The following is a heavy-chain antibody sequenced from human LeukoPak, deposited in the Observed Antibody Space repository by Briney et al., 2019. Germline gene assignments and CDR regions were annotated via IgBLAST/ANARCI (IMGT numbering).Heavy chain of an antibody. J-gene: IGHJ4*02. D-gene: IGHD1-1*01. Sequence: PGGSLRLSCAASGFTFSSYEMNWARQAPGKGLERVSYISSSGSPIYYADSVKGRFSISRDTAKNSLYLQMNSLRAEDTAVYYCARGGSSRPLAHWGQGTLVTVSS. CDR3: ARGGSSRPLAH. CDR1: GFTFSSYE. V-gene: IGHV3-48*03. CDR2: ISSSGSPI.